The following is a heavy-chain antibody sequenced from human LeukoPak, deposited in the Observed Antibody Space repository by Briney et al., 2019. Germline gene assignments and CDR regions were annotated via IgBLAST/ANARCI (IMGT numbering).Heavy chain of an antibody. Sequence: GGSLRLSCAASGFTFSSYGMHWVRQAPGKGLEWVPVISYDGSNKYYADSVKGRFTISRDNSKNTLYLQMNSLRAEDTAVYYCARPLYSSSFADWFDPWGQGTLVTVSS. CDR3: ARPLYSSSFADWFDP. V-gene: IGHV3-30*03. CDR2: ISYDGSNK. J-gene: IGHJ5*02. D-gene: IGHD6-6*01. CDR1: GFTFSSYG.